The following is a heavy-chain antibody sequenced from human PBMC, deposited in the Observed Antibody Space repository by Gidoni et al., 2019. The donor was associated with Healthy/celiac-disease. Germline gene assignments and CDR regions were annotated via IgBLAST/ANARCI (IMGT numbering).Heavy chain of an antibody. D-gene: IGHD3-9*01. CDR3: ASRSPYYDILTGYYRAWFDP. J-gene: IGHJ5*02. Sequence: QVQLQQWGAGLLKPSATLSLTCAVYGGSFSGYYWSWIRQPPGKGLEWIGEINHSGSTHYNPSLKSRVTISVDTSKNQFSLKLSSVTAADTAVYYCASRSPYYDILTGYYRAWFDPWGQGTLVTVSS. CDR2: INHSGST. V-gene: IGHV4-34*01. CDR1: GGSFSGYY.